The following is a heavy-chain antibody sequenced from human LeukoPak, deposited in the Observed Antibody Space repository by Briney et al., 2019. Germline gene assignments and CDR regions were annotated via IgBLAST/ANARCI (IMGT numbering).Heavy chain of an antibody. Sequence: SETLSLTCSVSGGSINDYYWTWIRQPAGKGLEWVGRIFTSGRTNYNPSLKSRVSMSVDRSKNQFSLRLNSVTAADTAVYYCGCGTSQTVDSWGQGMLVTVSS. CDR1: GGSINDYY. CDR2: IFTSGRT. V-gene: IGHV4-4*07. D-gene: IGHD2-15*01. CDR3: GCGTSQTVDS. J-gene: IGHJ4*02.